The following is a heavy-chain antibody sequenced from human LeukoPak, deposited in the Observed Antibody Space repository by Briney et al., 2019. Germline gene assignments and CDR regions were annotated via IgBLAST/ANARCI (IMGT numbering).Heavy chain of an antibody. J-gene: IGHJ4*02. CDR3: ARGRIVIAPHDY. V-gene: IGHV3-30-3*01. Sequence: PGRSLRLSFAASGFTFSSYAMHWVRQAPGKGLEWVAVISYDGSNKYYADSVKGRFTISRDNSKNTLYLQMNSLRAEDTAVYYCARGRIVIAPHDYWGQGTLVTVSS. CDR1: GFTFSSYA. D-gene: IGHD3-22*01. CDR2: ISYDGSNK.